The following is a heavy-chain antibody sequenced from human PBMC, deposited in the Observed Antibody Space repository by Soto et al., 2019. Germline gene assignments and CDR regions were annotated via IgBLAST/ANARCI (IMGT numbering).Heavy chain of an antibody. Sequence: QVQLVQSGTEMKKPGASVKVSCKASGYIFTAYSIHWLRQAPGQGLEWLGIINSGSGFTTYSQKFQGRVTMTRDTSTSTVYMDLSSLRSDDTALYYCAREKNTGNDYTYHEVGGYFQHWGQGTLVTVSS. J-gene: IGHJ1*01. CDR1: GYIFTAYS. CDR2: INSGSGFT. CDR3: AREKNTGNDYTYHEVGGYFQH. D-gene: IGHD4-4*01. V-gene: IGHV1-46*01.